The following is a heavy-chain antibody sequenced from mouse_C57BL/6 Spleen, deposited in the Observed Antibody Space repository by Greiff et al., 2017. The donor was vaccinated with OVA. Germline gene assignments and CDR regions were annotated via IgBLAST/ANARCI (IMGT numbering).Heavy chain of an antibody. V-gene: IGHV5-6*01. J-gene: IGHJ1*03. D-gene: IGHD1-1*01. CDR3: ARLHYYGNQGYFDV. Sequence: EVKLMESGGDLVKPGGSLKLSCAASGFTFSSYGMSWVRQTPDKRLEWVATISSGGSYTYYPDSVKGRFTISRDNAKNTLYLQMSSLKSEDTAMYYCARLHYYGNQGYFDVWGTGTTVTVSS. CDR2: ISSGGSYT. CDR1: GFTFSSYG.